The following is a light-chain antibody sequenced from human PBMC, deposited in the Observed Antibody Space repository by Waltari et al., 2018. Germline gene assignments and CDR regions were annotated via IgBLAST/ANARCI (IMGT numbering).Light chain of an antibody. J-gene: IGLJ1*01. CDR1: SSDVGGYDY. CDR3: ASYAGSKNPYV. Sequence: QSALTQPPSASGSPGQSVTISCTGTSSDVGGYDYVSWYQRHPGKAPKLIIHEVNKRPSGVPYRFSGSKSGHTASLTVSGLQADDEADYYCASYAGSKNPYVFGTGTKVTVL. CDR2: EVN. V-gene: IGLV2-8*01.